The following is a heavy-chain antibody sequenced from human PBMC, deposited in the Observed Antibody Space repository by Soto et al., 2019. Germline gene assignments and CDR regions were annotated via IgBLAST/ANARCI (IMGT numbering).Heavy chain of an antibody. V-gene: IGHV1-18*01. CDR2: ISAYDGNT. CDR3: ARDAAVRLFDY. CDR1: GYNYISYG. D-gene: IGHD6-19*01. Sequence: ASVKVSCKASGYNYISYGVTWVRQAPGQGLEWMGWISAYDGNTNYAQKLQGRVTMTTDTSTSTAYMELRSLRSDDTAVYYCARDAAVRLFDYWGQGTLVTVSS. J-gene: IGHJ4*02.